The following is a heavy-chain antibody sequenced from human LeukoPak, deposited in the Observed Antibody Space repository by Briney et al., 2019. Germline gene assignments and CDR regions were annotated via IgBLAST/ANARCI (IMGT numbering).Heavy chain of an antibody. CDR1: GGSISSYY. J-gene: IGHJ6*03. Sequence: SETLSLTCTVSGGSISSYYWSWIRQPPGKELAWIGYIYTSGSTNYIPSLKSRVTISVATSKHQFSLKLSSVTAADTAVYYCARLGRGTAGRYYYYCMDVWGKGTTVTVYS. V-gene: IGHV4-4*09. D-gene: IGHD3-10*01. CDR3: ARLGRGTAGRYYYYCMDV. CDR2: IYTSGST.